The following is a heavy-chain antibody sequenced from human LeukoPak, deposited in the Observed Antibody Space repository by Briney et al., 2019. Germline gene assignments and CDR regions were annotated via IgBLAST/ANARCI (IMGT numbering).Heavy chain of an antibody. D-gene: IGHD5-12*01. CDR3: AIVREATEEGLDY. Sequence: PSESLSLTCAVYGGSFSGYYWSWIRQPPGKGLEWIGEINHSGRNNYNPSLKSRVTISVDTSKNQFSLKLSSVTAADTAVYYCAIVREATEEGLDYWGQGTLVPVPP. CDR2: INHSGRN. J-gene: IGHJ4*02. V-gene: IGHV4-34*01. CDR1: GGSFSGYY.